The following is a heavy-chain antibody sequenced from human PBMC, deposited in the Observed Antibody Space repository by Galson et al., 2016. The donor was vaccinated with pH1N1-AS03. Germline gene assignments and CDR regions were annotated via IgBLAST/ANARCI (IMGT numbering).Heavy chain of an antibody. CDR3: GRGDTTWTRIIDY. Sequence: SLRLSCAASGFTFDDYAIHWVRQAPGKGLEWVSLINWDGSKTYLADSVKGRFTISRDNSRNSLYLQMNSLRAEDTALYYCGRGDTTWTRIIDYWGRGTLVTVSS. CDR2: INWDGSKT. V-gene: IGHV3-43D*04. J-gene: IGHJ2*01. CDR1: GFTFDDYA. D-gene: IGHD3-9*01.